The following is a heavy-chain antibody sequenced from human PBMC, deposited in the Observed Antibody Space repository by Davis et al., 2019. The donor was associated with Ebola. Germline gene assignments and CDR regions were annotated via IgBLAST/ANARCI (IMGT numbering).Heavy chain of an antibody. CDR2: ISSSSSYI. CDR3: ARDPWSGYPYYYYGMDV. J-gene: IGHJ6*02. CDR1: GFTFSSYA. Sequence: GESLKISCAASGFTFSSYAMSWVRQAPGKGLEWVSSISSSSSYIYYADSLKGRFTISRDNAKNSLYLQMNSLRAEDTAVYYCARDPWSGYPYYYYGMDVWGQGTTVTVSS. D-gene: IGHD3-3*01. V-gene: IGHV3-21*01.